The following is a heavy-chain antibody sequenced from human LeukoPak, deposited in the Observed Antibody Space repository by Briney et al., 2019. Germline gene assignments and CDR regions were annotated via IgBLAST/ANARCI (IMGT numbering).Heavy chain of an antibody. CDR2: ISAYNGNT. V-gene: IGHV1-18*01. J-gene: IGHJ4*02. Sequence: ASVKVSCKASGYTFTSYGISWVRQAPGQGLEWMGWISAYNGNTNYAQKLQGRVTMTTDTSTSTAYMELRSLRSDDTAVYYCARDRQYCSSTSCSFDYWGQGTLVTVSS. CDR1: GYTFTSYG. D-gene: IGHD2-2*01. CDR3: ARDRQYCSSTSCSFDY.